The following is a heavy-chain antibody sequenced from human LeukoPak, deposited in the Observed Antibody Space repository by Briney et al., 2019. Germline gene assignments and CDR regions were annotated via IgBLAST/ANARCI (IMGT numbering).Heavy chain of an antibody. D-gene: IGHD6-13*01. V-gene: IGHV3-7*01. J-gene: IGHJ4*02. CDR2: IKQDGSEK. CDR3: ARDWGQYSSSWFYFDY. Sequence: GGSLRLSCAASGFTFSTFAMIWVRQPPGKGLEWVANIKQDGSEKYYVDSVKGRFTISRDNAKNTLYLQMNSLRAEDTAVYYCARDWGQYSSSWFYFDYWGQGTLVTVSS. CDR1: GFTFSTFA.